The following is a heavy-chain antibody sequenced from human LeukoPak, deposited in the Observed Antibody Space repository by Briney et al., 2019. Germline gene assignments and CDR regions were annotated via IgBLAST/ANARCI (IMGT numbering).Heavy chain of an antibody. CDR3: AKDVSHYCSSTSCYPWAFDI. V-gene: IGHV3-30*02. Sequence: GGSLRLSCAAPGFTFSSYGMHWVRQAPGKGLEWVAFIRYDGSNKYYADSVKGRFTISRDNSKNTLYLQMNSLRAEDTAVYYCAKDVSHYCSSTSCYPWAFDIWGQGTMVTVSS. D-gene: IGHD2-2*01. CDR1: GFTFSSYG. CDR2: IRYDGSNK. J-gene: IGHJ3*02.